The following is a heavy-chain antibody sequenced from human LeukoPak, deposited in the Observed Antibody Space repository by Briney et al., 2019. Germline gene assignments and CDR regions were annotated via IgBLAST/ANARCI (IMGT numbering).Heavy chain of an antibody. J-gene: IGHJ4*02. CDR1: GFTFSGNY. V-gene: IGHV3-53*01. Sequence: GGSLRLSCAASGFTFSGNYMSWVGQAPGKGLEWVSVIYSGGDTYSADSVKGRFTISRDNSKNTVYLQMNSLRAEDTAVYYCAREGGGDYGDYLRYWGQGTLVTVSS. CDR3: AREGGGDYGDYLRY. CDR2: IYSGGDT. D-gene: IGHD4-17*01.